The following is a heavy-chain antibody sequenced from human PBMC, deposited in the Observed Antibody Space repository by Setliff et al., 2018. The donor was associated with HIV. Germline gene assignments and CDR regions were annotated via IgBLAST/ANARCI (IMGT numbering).Heavy chain of an antibody. Sequence: ASVKVSCKASGYTFTTYYMHWVRQAPGQGLEWMGGIIPIFGTANYAQKFQGRVTITTDESTSTAYMELSSLRSEDTAVYYCARGGGIAAAGGDAFDIWDQGTMVTVSS. CDR1: GYTFTTYY. CDR2: IIPIFGTA. V-gene: IGHV1-69*05. J-gene: IGHJ3*02. CDR3: ARGGGIAAAGGDAFDI. D-gene: IGHD6-13*01.